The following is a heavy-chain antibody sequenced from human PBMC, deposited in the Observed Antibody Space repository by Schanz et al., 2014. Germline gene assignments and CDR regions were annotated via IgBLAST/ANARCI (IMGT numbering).Heavy chain of an antibody. J-gene: IGHJ4*02. CDR1: GVTFSSYA. CDR3: AKDQGSYGSGSYSYFDY. V-gene: IGHV3-23*01. CDR2: ISGSGAST. Sequence: EVKLLESGGHLVQPGGSLRLSCVASGVTFSSYAMSWVRQASGKGLEWVSAISGSGASTYYADSVKGRFTISRDNSKNTLYLQMNSLRAEDTAVYYCAKDQGSYGSGSYSYFDYWGQGTLATVSS. D-gene: IGHD3-10*01.